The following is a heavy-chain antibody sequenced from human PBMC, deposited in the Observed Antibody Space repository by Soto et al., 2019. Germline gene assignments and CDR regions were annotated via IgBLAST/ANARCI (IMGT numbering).Heavy chain of an antibody. CDR2: IYHSGST. J-gene: IGHJ4*02. D-gene: IGHD1-26*01. CDR1: GGSISSNNW. V-gene: IGHV4-4*02. CDR3: ARREIQGPIDY. Sequence: SETLSLTCAVSGGSISSNNWWSWVRQPPGKGLEWIGQIYHSGSTNYNPSLKSRVTMSVDTSKNQFSLKLTSVTAVDTAVYYCARREIQGPIDYWGQGTLVTVSS.